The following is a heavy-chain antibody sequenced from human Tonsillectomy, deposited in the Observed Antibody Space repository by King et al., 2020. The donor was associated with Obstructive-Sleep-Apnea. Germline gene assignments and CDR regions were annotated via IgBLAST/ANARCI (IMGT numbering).Heavy chain of an antibody. CDR1: GFTFSTYA. CDR2: VWSDGDTR. D-gene: IGHD2-21*01. J-gene: IGHJ4*02. CDR3: VRDGDRNTWPPDH. V-gene: IGHV3-33*01. Sequence: VQLVESGGGVVQPGESLRLSCAASGFTFSTYAMHWVRQAPGKGLEWVAIVWSDGDTRYNSDSMKGRFIISRDNSKNTLYLQMNNLRPEDTAVYYCVRDGDRNTWPPDHWGQGTLVTVSS.